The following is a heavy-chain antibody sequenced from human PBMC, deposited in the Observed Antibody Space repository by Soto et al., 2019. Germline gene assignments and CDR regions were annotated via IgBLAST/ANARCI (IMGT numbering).Heavy chain of an antibody. CDR1: GFTFSIYA. J-gene: IGHJ4*02. CDR3: AKDSDRNLEWLIPGLYYFDY. CDR2: ISGSGGST. V-gene: IGHV3-23*01. D-gene: IGHD3-3*01. Sequence: PGGSLRLSCSASGFTFSIYAMSWVRQAQGKGLEWVSAISGSGGSTYYADSVKGRFTISRDNSKNTLYLQMNSLRAEDTAVYYCAKDSDRNLEWLIPGLYYFDYWGQGTLVTVSS.